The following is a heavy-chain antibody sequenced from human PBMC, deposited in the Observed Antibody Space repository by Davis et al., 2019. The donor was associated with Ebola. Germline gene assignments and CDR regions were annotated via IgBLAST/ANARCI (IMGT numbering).Heavy chain of an antibody. D-gene: IGHD6-19*01. Sequence: GESLKISCAASGFTFSSYWMHWVRQAPGKGLVWVSRINNDGTGTNYADSVKGRFTISRDNAKNTLYLQMNSLRAEDTAVYYCAKTPPYTSGWYGSFDNWGQGTLVTVSS. J-gene: IGHJ4*02. V-gene: IGHV3-74*01. CDR1: GFTFSSYW. CDR3: AKTPPYTSGWYGSFDN. CDR2: INNDGTGT.